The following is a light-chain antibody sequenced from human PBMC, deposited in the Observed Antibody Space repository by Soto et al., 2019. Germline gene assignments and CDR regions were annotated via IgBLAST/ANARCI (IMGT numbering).Light chain of an antibody. CDR3: QQYGNSPPT. CDR2: GAS. CDR1: QSVSNNY. Sequence: EIVLTQSPGTLSLSPGERATLSCRASQSVSNNYLAWYQQKPGQAPRLLMYGASTRAPGIPDRLSGSGSGTDVTITISRLEPEDSEVYYCQQYGNSPPTFGGGTKVDIK. V-gene: IGKV3-20*01. J-gene: IGKJ4*01.